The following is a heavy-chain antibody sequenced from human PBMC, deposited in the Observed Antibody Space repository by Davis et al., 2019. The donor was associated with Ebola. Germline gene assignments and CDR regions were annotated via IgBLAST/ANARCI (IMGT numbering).Heavy chain of an antibody. D-gene: IGHD6-19*01. CDR2: IIPIFGTA. V-gene: IGHV1-69*13. J-gene: IGHJ4*02. CDR1: GGTFRSYA. Sequence: SSVQVSCKASGGTFRSYAISWVRQAPGHGLEWMGGIIPIFGTANYAQKFQGRVTIIADESTSTAYMDLTSLRSDDTAVYYCAIERGKAVGGTEFTVWGQGTLVTVSS. CDR3: AIERGKAVGGTEFTV.